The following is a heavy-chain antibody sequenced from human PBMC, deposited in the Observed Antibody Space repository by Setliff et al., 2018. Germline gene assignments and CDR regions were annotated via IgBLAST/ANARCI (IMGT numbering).Heavy chain of an antibody. Sequence: GESLKISCKGSGYSFTDYWIAWVRQTPGKGLEWMGTIYPGNADTRYSPSFQGQVTISTDTSINTAFLQWNNLKASDTAVYYCARRGERFFNWFDPWAREPWSPSPQ. CDR3: ARRGERFFNWFDP. V-gene: IGHV5-51*01. D-gene: IGHD2-21*01. CDR2: IYPGNADT. J-gene: IGHJ5*02. CDR1: GYSFTDYW.